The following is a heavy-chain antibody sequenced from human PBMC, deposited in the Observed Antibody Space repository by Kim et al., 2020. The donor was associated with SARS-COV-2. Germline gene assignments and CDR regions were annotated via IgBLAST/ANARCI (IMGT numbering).Heavy chain of an antibody. D-gene: IGHD2-15*01. CDR3: AKDTGSRSFDY. V-gene: IGHV3-23*01. CDR2: T. J-gene: IGHJ4*02. Sequence: TYYADSGKGRLTNSRDNSKNTLFLQMNSLRAEDTAIYYCAKDTGSRSFDYWGQGTLLTVSS.